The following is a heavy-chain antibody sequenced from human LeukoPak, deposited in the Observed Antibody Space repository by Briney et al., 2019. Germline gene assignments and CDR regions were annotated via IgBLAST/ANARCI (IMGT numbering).Heavy chain of an antibody. CDR1: GGSISSYY. V-gene: IGHV4-59*12. CDR2: IYYSGST. CDR3: ARVGRDGYNFHY. Sequence: SETLSLTCTVSGGSISSYYWSWIRQPPGKGLEWIGYIYYSGSTRYNPSLKSRVTISVDTSKNQFSLKLSSVTAADTAVYYCARVGRDGYNFHYWGQGTLVTVSS. D-gene: IGHD5-24*01. J-gene: IGHJ4*02.